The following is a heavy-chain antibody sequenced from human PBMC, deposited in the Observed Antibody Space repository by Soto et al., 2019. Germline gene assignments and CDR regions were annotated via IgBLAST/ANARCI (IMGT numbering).Heavy chain of an antibody. Sequence: QVQLQESGPGLVKPSQTLSLTCTVSGDSISGGDYYWSWIRQPPGKVLEWIGYIYYSGNTYYNPSLKSRASISVDTSQNQFSLKLSSVTAADTAVYYCARHYDTSGGFDYWGQGTLVTVSS. J-gene: IGHJ4*02. CDR2: IYYSGNT. CDR1: GDSISGGDYY. V-gene: IGHV4-30-4*01. CDR3: ARHYDTSGGFDY. D-gene: IGHD3-22*01.